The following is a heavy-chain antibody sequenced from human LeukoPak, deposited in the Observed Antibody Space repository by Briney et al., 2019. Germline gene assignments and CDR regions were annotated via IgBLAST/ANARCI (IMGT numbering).Heavy chain of an antibody. CDR3: ARSITGSIFSFDY. Sequence: GGSLRLSCAASGFTFSSNSMNWVRQAPGKGLEWVSSISSSSFTYYADSVKGRFTISRDNAKNSLYLHMNSLRAEDTAVYSCARSITGSIFSFDYWGQGTVVTASS. CDR1: GFTFSSNS. J-gene: IGHJ4*02. V-gene: IGHV3-21*01. D-gene: IGHD1-20*01. CDR2: ISSSSFT.